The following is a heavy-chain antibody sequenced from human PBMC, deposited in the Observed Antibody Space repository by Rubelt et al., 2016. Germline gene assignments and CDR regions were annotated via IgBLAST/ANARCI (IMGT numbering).Heavy chain of an antibody. V-gene: IGHV2-26*01. CDR1: EFSVSNARMG. CDR2: IFSNDEK. D-gene: IGHD3-22*01. J-gene: IGHJ4*02. Sequence: QVTLKESGPVLVKPTETLTLTCIVSEFSVSNARMGVSWIRQPPGKALEWLAHIFSNDEKSYSTSLKSRLTISKDTSKSQVVLQMTNLDPVETATYCGDRIKLTYDLDSGGYSGWNYYVDDWGQGTLVTV. CDR3: DRIKLTYDLDSGGYSGWNYYVDD.